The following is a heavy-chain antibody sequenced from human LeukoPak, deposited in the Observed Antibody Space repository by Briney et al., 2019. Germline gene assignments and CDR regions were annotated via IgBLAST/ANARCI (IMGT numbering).Heavy chain of an antibody. D-gene: IGHD3-10*01. CDR3: ARDLWFGESPFDP. V-gene: IGHV4-31*03. J-gene: IGHJ5*02. CDR1: GGSISSGGYY. Sequence: SQTLSPTCTVSGGSISSGGYYWSWIRQHPGKGLEWIGYIYYSGSTYYNPSLKSRVTISVDTSKNQFSLKLSSVTAADTAVYYCARDLWFGESPFDPWGQGTLVTVSS. CDR2: IYYSGST.